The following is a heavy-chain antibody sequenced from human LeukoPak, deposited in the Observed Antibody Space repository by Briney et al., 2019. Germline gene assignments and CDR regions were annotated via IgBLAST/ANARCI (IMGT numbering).Heavy chain of an antibody. V-gene: IGHV4-39*01. J-gene: IGHJ4*02. CDR3: ARGGELTVTTFDY. Sequence: SETLSLTCTVSGGSISSSSYYWGWIRQPPGKGLEWIGSIYYSGSTYYNPSLKSRVTISVDTSKNQFSLKLSSVTAADTAVYYCARGGELTVTTFDYWGQGTLVTVSS. D-gene: IGHD4-17*01. CDR1: GGSISSSSYY. CDR2: IYYSGST.